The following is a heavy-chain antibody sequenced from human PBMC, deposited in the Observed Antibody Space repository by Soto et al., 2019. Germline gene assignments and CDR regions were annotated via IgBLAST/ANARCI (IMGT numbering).Heavy chain of an antibody. V-gene: IGHV4-31*03. CDR3: ARVDGIAAAGTSWFDP. CDR1: GGSISSGGYY. Sequence: SETLSLTCTVSGGSISSGGYYWSWIRQHPGKGLEWIGYIYYSGSTYYNPSLKSRVTISVDTSTSTAYMELRSLRSDDTAVYYCARVDGIAAAGTSWFDPWGQGTLVTVSS. D-gene: IGHD6-13*01. J-gene: IGHJ5*02. CDR2: IYYSGST.